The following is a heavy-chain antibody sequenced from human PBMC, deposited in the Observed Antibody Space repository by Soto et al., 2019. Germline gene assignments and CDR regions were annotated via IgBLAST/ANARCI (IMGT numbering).Heavy chain of an antibody. D-gene: IGHD3-22*01. CDR1: GFTVSSNY. Sequence: GGSLRLSCAASGFTVSSNYMSWVRQAPGKGLEWVSVIYSGGSTYYADSVKGRFTISRDNSKNTLYLQMNSLRAEDTAVYYCAAVNYYDSSGPRDIWGQGTMVTVSS. V-gene: IGHV3-53*01. CDR3: AAVNYYDSSGPRDI. CDR2: IYSGGST. J-gene: IGHJ3*02.